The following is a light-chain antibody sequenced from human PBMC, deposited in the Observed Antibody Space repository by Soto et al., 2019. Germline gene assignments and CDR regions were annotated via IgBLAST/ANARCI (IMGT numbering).Light chain of an antibody. CDR1: SSDIGGYYY. J-gene: IGLJ1*01. CDR3: SSYTSTRTLYV. V-gene: IGLV2-14*03. Sequence: QSALTQPASVSGAPGQSITISCTGTSSDIGGYYYVSWYQQLPGKVPKLIIYDISNRPSGVSDRFSGSKSGNSASLTISGLQAEDEADYYCSSYTSTRTLYVFGTGTKLTVL. CDR2: DIS.